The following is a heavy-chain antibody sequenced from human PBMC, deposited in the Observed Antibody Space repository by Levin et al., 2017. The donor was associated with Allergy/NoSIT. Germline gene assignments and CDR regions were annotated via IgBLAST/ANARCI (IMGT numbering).Heavy chain of an antibody. CDR3: ARDEYCSSTSCYHPDDY. CDR2: ISSSSSYI. Sequence: MPGGSLRLSCAASGFTFSSYSMNWVRQAPGKGLEWVSSISSSSSYIYYADSVKGRFTISRDNAKNSLYLQMNSLRAEDTAVYYCARDEYCSSTSCYHPDDYWGQGTLVTVSS. V-gene: IGHV3-21*01. J-gene: IGHJ4*02. D-gene: IGHD2-2*01. CDR1: GFTFSSYS.